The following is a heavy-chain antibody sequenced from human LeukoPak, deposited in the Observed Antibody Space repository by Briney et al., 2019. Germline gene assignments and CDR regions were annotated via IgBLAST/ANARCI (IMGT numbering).Heavy chain of an antibody. V-gene: IGHV3-23*01. CDR2: ISGRGSNT. Sequence: GGSLRLSCAASGFTFSSYAMSWVRQAPGKGLEWVSGISGRGSNTNYADSVKGRFTISRDNSKNTLYLQMNSLRAVDTAVYYCAKDSIPRYYDSTEPTFDYWGQGTQVTVSS. CDR3: AKDSIPRYYDSTEPTFDY. J-gene: IGHJ4*02. CDR1: GFTFSSYA. D-gene: IGHD3-22*01.